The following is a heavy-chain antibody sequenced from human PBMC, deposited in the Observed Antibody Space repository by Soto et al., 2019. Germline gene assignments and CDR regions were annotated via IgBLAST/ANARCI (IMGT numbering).Heavy chain of an antibody. D-gene: IGHD3-9*01. Sequence: PGGSLRLSCAASGFTFSTYSMNWVRQAPGKGLEWVSYISRSSTTIYYADSVKGRFTISRDNAKNSLYLQMNSLRAEDTAVYYCARVSRYYDILTGSDYWGQGTLVTVSS. V-gene: IGHV3-48*01. CDR1: GFTFSTYS. CDR2: ISRSSTTI. CDR3: ARVSRYYDILTGSDY. J-gene: IGHJ4*02.